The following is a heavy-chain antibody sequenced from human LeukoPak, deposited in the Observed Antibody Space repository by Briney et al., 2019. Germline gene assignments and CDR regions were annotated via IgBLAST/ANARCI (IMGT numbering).Heavy chain of an antibody. CDR2: IYSSVT. Sequence: GGSLRLSCTVSGFTISSNSMSWVRQAPGKGLEWVSFIYSSVTHYSDSVKGRFTISRDNSKNTLYLQMNSLRAEDTAVYYCAKDRRAGSYDYWGQGTLVTVSS. J-gene: IGHJ4*02. V-gene: IGHV3-53*01. D-gene: IGHD3-10*01. CDR3: AKDRRAGSYDY. CDR1: GFTISSNS.